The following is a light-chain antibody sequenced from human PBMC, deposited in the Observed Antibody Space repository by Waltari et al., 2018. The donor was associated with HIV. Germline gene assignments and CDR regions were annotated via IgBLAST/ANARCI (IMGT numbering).Light chain of an antibody. V-gene: IGKV3-20*01. CDR2: GAS. CDR1: QSVSSSY. J-gene: IGKJ1*01. Sequence: EIVLTQSPGTLSLSPGERATLSCRASQSVSSSYLAWYQQKPGQAPRLLIYGASSSATGIPDRFSGSGSGTDFTLTISRLEPEDFAVYYCQQYGSPVTFGQGTKVEIK. CDR3: QQYGSPVT.